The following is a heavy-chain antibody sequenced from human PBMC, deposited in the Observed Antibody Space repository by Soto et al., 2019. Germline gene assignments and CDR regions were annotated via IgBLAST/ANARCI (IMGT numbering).Heavy chain of an antibody. CDR2: ISYDGINK. D-gene: IGHD1-1*01. CDR1: GFTFSSYG. CDR3: AKSMYNWNDGFFDY. J-gene: IGHJ4*02. Sequence: GGSVRLSCAASGFTFSSYGMHWVRQAPGKGLEWVAIISYDGINKYYANSVKGRFTISRDNSKNTLYLQMNSLRAEDTAVYYCAKSMYNWNDGFFDYWGQGTLVTVSS. V-gene: IGHV3-30*18.